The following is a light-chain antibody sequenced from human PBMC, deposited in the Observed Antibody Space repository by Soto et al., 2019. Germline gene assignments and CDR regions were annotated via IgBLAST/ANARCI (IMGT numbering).Light chain of an antibody. CDR2: GTS. CDR1: QSVSSSY. CDR3: QQYGTSPWA. J-gene: IGKJ1*01. Sequence: EIVLTQSPGTLSLSPGERATLSCRASQSVSSSYLARYQQKPGQAPRLLIYGTSSRATGIPDRFSGSGSGTDFTLTISRLEPEDFAVYYWQQYGTSPWAFGQGTKVEIK. V-gene: IGKV3-20*01.